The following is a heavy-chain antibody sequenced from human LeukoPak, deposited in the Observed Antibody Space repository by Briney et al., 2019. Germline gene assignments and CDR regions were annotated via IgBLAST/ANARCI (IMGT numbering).Heavy chain of an antibody. Sequence: SGGSLRLSCAASGFTFSSHGMHWVRQAPGKGLEWVAFIRYDGSNKYYADSVKGRFTISRDNSKNTLYLQMNSLRAEDTAVYYCAKDLGYSGYDRGSTFDYWGQGTLVTVSS. CDR3: AKDLGYSGYDRGSTFDY. CDR1: GFTFSSHG. CDR2: IRYDGSNK. V-gene: IGHV3-30*02. J-gene: IGHJ4*02. D-gene: IGHD5-12*01.